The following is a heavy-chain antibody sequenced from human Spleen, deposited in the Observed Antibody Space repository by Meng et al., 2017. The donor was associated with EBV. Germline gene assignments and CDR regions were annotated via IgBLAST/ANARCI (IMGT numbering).Heavy chain of an antibody. CDR1: GGSVSSSDYY. CDR2: IYYSGST. D-gene: IGHD1-26*01. V-gene: IGHV4-61*08. Sequence: QVQLQESGPGLVKPSETLSLTCTVSGGSVSSSDYYWSWIRQPPGKRLEWIGDIYYSGSTNYNPSLKSRVTISVDTSKNQFSLKLSSVTAADTAVYYCARSSYCSYCDRWGRGTLVTVSS. CDR3: ARSSYCSYCDR. J-gene: IGHJ2*01.